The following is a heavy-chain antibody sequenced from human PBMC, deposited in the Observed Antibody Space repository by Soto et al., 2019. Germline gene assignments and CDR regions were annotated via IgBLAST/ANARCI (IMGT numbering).Heavy chain of an antibody. D-gene: IGHD4-4*01. V-gene: IGHV4-34*01. CDR3: ARGPRLDMTTVTHDY. CDR1: GGSFSGYY. J-gene: IGHJ4*02. CDR2: INHSGST. Sequence: QVQLQQWGAGLLKPSETLSLTCAVYGGSFSGYYWSWIRQPPGKGLEWIGEINHSGSTNYNPSLKSRVTITVDTSTNQFSLKLSSVTAADTAVYYCARGPRLDMTTVTHDYWGQGTLVTVSS.